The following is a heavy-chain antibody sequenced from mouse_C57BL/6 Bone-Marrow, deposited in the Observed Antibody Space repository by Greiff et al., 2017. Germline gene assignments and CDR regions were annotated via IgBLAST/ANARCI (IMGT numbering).Heavy chain of an antibody. J-gene: IGHJ2*01. V-gene: IGHV14-2*01. CDR2: IDPEDGET. CDR1: GFNITDYY. Sequence: EVQLQQSGAELVKPGASVKLSCTASGFNITDYYMHWVKQRTEQGLEWIGRIDPEDGETKYAPKFQGKAPITADTSSNTAYLQRSSLTSEDTAVYYWARGSPDYFDYWGQGTTLTVSS. CDR3: ARGSPDYFDY.